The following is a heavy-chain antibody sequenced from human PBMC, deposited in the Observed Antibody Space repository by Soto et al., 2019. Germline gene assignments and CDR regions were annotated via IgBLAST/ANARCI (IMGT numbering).Heavy chain of an antibody. CDR3: ANAGYPLACHMDV. V-gene: IGHV3-21*01. CDR2: ISSSSSYI. D-gene: IGHD6-25*01. CDR1: GFTFSSYS. J-gene: IGHJ6*02. Sequence: GGSLRLSCAASGFTFSSYSMNWVRQAPGQGLEWVSSISSSSSYIYYADSVKGRFTISRDNAKNKLYLQMNSLMTADTAVYYGANAGYPLACHMDVWGQGTPVTVSS.